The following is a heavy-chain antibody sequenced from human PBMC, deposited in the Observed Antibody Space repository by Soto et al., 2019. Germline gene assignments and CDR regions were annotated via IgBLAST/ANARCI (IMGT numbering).Heavy chain of an antibody. J-gene: IGHJ3*02. CDR3: ARAPNGKGTVETWYAFAI. CDR2: ITGYNGKT. D-gene: IGHD4-17*01. Sequence: QVQLVQSGAEVKKPGASVKVSCKASGYAFTSYGISWVRQAPGQGLEWMGWITGYNGKTNYAQKLPGRVTMTTDTSTSTAYMDLRSLRADDTAIYYCARAPNGKGTVETWYAFAIWGQGTMVTVST. CDR1: GYAFTSYG. V-gene: IGHV1-18*04.